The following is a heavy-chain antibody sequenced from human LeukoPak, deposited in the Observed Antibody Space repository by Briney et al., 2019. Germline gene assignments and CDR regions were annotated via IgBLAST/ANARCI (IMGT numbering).Heavy chain of an antibody. CDR3: ARDRRYSSSWYFWN. CDR1: GFIVSRNY. Sequence: PGGSLRLSCGVSGFIVSRNYMSWVRQASGKGLEWVSIIYTGGDTYYADSVKGRFTISRDNSNNTLYLQMNSLRAEDTGMYYCARDRRYSSSWYFWNWGQGTLVTVSS. V-gene: IGHV3-53*01. D-gene: IGHD6-13*01. CDR2: IYTGGDT. J-gene: IGHJ4*02.